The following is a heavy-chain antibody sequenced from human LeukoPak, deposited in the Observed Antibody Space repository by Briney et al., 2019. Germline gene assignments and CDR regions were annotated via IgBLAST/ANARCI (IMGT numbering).Heavy chain of an antibody. CDR2: INPNSGGT. Sequence: ASVKVSCKASGYTFTGYYVHWVRQAPGQGLEWMGWINPNSGGTNYAQKFQGRVTMTRDTSISTAYMELSRLRSDDTAVYYCARASMIVVVNDYWGQGTLVTVSS. CDR1: GYTFTGYY. D-gene: IGHD3-22*01. J-gene: IGHJ4*02. V-gene: IGHV1-2*02. CDR3: ARASMIVVVNDY.